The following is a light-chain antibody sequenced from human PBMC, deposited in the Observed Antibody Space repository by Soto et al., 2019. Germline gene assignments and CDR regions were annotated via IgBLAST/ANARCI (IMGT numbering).Light chain of an antibody. J-gene: IGKJ5*01. CDR2: DAS. Sequence: IQMTQSPSTLSGKVGDRVTITCRASQTISSWLAWYQQKTGKAPKLLIYDASTLQSGVPSRFSGSGSGTDFTLTISCLQSEDFATYYCQQYYSYPRITFGQGTRLEIK. V-gene: IGKV1-5*01. CDR3: QQYYSYPRIT. CDR1: QTISSW.